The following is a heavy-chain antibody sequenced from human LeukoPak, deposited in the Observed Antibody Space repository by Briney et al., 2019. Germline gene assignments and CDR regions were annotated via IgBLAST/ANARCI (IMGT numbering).Heavy chain of an antibody. Sequence: ASVKVSCKASGYTFTSYYIHWVRQAPGEGLEWMGIINPSGGSTSYAQKFQGRVTMTRDMSTSTVYMELSSLRSEDTAVYYCARATAGFITMVRGALIDDAFDTWGQGTMVTVSS. V-gene: IGHV1-46*01. J-gene: IGHJ3*02. CDR1: GYTFTSYY. CDR2: INPSGGST. CDR3: ARATAGFITMVRGALIDDAFDT. D-gene: IGHD3-10*01.